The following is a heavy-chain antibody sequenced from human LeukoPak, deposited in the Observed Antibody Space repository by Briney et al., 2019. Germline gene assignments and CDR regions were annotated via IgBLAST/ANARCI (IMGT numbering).Heavy chain of an antibody. CDR2: ISSSSSSYI. D-gene: IGHD3-16*01. Sequence: PGGSLRLSCAASGFTFSSYSMNWVRQAPGKGLEWVSSISSSSSSYIYYADSVKGRFTISRDNAKNSLYLQMNSLRAEDTAVYYCARDKSPVSPSTIGYWGQGTLVTVSS. J-gene: IGHJ4*02. V-gene: IGHV3-21*01. CDR3: ARDKSPVSPSTIGY. CDR1: GFTFSSYS.